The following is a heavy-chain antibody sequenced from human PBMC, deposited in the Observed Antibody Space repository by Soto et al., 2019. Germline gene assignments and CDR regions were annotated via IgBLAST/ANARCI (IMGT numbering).Heavy chain of an antibody. CDR3: AYWDGKVHGFRGHFEY. D-gene: IGHD1-1*01. CDR2: INTYNGNT. J-gene: IGHJ4*02. Sequence: ASVKVSCKASGYTFTTYDINWVRHAPVQSLEWVGCINTYNGNTKYAQKVQGRITMTTDTSTSTAYMELKSLRSDDTAVYYCAYWDGKVHGFRGHFEYWGKGNMV. V-gene: IGHV1-18*04. CDR1: GYTFTTYD.